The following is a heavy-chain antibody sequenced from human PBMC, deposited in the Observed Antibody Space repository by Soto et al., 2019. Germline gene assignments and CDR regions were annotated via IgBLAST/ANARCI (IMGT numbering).Heavy chain of an antibody. CDR3: ARLGSSGWYQGSSFDY. CDR1: GGSITRNNHY. D-gene: IGHD6-19*01. CDR2: ILYSGST. Sequence: QLQLQESGPGLVKPSETLSLTCIVSGGSITRNNHYWGWIRQSPGKGLEWIGSILYSGSTNYNPSRQSRVTLSVETSKNQLSLKMSSVTAADTALYYCARLGSSGWYQGSSFDYWGQGTLVTVSS. J-gene: IGHJ4*02. V-gene: IGHV4-39*01.